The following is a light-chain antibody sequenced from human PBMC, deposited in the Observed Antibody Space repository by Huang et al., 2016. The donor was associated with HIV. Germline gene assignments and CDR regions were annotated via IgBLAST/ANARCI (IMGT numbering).Light chain of an antibody. V-gene: IGKV3-20*01. J-gene: IGKJ2*01. CDR2: GSS. CDR3: QQYDTFS. Sequence: EVVLTQSPGILYLYAGERASLSCRASRNLTNSQLASYQQKGGQHPRLLVFGSSTRVSGVPERFTASVSGTDFTLSISGLERYDFATYYCQQYDTFSFGQGTRLE. CDR1: RNLTNSQ.